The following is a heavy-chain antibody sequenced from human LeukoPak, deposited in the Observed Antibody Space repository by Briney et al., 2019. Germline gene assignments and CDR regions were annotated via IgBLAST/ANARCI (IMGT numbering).Heavy chain of an antibody. J-gene: IGHJ4*02. CDR2: INHSGST. D-gene: IGHD4-17*01. V-gene: IGHV4-34*01. CDR3: ARGGWKMTTVTHPFDY. CDR1: GGSFSGYY. Sequence: SETLSLTCAVYGGSFSGYYWSWIRQPPGKGLEWIGEINHSGSTNYNPSLKSRVTISVDTSKNQFSLKLSSVTAADTAVYYCARGGWKMTTVTHPFDYWGQGTLVTASS.